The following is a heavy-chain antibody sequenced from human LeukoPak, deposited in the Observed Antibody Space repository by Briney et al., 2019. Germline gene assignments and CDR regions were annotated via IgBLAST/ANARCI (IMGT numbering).Heavy chain of an antibody. CDR3: ARGFADFVWGSYPSSY. CDR2: IYSGGDT. J-gene: IGHJ4*02. V-gene: IGHV3-53*01. Sequence: GGSLRLSCAASGFTVSSNYMTWVRQAPGKGLEWVSVIYSGGDTYYADSVKGRFTISRDNAKNSLYLQMNSLRAEDTAVYYCARGFADFVWGSYPSSYWGQGILVTVSS. CDR1: GFTVSSNY. D-gene: IGHD3-16*02.